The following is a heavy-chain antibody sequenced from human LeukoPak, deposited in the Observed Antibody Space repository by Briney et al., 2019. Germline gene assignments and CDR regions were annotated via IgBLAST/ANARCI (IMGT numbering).Heavy chain of an antibody. CDR3: TSDVAREFDH. Sequence: ASVRVSCKASGHIFISYYIHWVRQAPGQGLEWMGVINPSDGSTNYAQKFQGRVTMTRDTSATTVYLDLSGLTFEDTAVYYCTSDVAREFDHWGQGTLVTVSS. CDR2: INPSDGST. J-gene: IGHJ4*02. D-gene: IGHD5-24*01. V-gene: IGHV1-46*01. CDR1: GHIFISYY.